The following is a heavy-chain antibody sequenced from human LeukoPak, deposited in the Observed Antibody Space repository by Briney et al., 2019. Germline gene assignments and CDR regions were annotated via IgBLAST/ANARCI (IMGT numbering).Heavy chain of an antibody. V-gene: IGHV3-23*01. CDR1: GFTFSSYA. Sequence: GGSLRLSCAASGFTFSSYAMSWVRQAPGKGLEWVSAISGSGGSTYYADSVKGRFTISRDNSKNTLYLQMNSLRVEDTAVYYCTSWGDTTAEYFQRWGQGILVTVSS. CDR2: ISGSGGST. J-gene: IGHJ1*01. D-gene: IGHD2-21*02. CDR3: TSWGDTTAEYFQR.